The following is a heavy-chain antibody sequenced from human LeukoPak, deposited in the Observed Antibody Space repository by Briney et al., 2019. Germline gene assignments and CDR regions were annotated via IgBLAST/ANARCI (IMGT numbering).Heavy chain of an antibody. CDR2: ISSSSSYI. J-gene: IGHJ3*02. CDR3: AKRSIVVVVEDAFDI. V-gene: IGHV3-21*04. CDR1: GFIFSSYS. Sequence: GGSLRLSCAASGFIFSSYSMSWVRQAPGKGLEWVSSISSSSSYISYADSVKGRFTISRDNAKNSLYLQMNSLRAEDTAVYYCAKRSIVVVVEDAFDIWGQGTMVTVSS. D-gene: IGHD2-15*01.